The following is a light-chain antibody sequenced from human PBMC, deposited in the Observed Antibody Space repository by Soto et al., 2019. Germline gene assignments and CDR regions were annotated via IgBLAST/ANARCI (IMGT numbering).Light chain of an antibody. CDR1: VLAKKY. J-gene: IGLJ1*01. CDR2: KDS. CDR3: YSAADNNPTYV. V-gene: IGLV3-27*01. Sequence: SYELTQPSSVSVSPGQTARITCSGDVLAKKYARWFQQKPGQAPVLVIYKDSERPSGIPERFSGSSSGTTVTLTISGAQVEDEADYYCYSAADNNPTYVFGTGTKVTVL.